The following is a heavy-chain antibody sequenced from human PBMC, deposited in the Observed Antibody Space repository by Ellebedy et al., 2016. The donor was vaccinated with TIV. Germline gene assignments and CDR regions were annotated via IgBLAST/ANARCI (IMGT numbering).Heavy chain of an antibody. CDR2: ISSGSSTI. CDR1: GFNFNTYN. D-gene: IGHD3-3*01. Sequence: GESLKISXAASGFNFNTYNMNWVRQAPGKGLEWVSYISSGSSTIYYADSVKGRFTISRDNANNSLYLQMDSLRAENTAVYYCATFDYSDYWGQGTLVTVSS. V-gene: IGHV3-48*04. CDR3: ATFDYSDY. J-gene: IGHJ4*02.